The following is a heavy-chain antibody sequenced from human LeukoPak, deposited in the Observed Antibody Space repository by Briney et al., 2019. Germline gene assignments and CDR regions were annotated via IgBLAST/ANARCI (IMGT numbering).Heavy chain of an antibody. J-gene: IGHJ4*02. CDR1: GFTVSSNS. V-gene: IGHV3-53*01. D-gene: IGHD3-22*01. CDR3: ARRAGDYSHPYDY. CDR2: IYSGGST. Sequence: GGSLRLSCTVSGFTVSSNSMSWVRQAPGKGLEWVSFIYSGGSTQYSDSVKGRFTISRDNSKNTLYLQMNSLRAEDTAVYHCARRAGDYSHPYDYWGQGTLVTVSS.